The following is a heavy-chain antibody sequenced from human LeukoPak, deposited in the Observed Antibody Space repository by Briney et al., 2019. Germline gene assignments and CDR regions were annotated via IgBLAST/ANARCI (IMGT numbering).Heavy chain of an antibody. D-gene: IGHD2-2*01. J-gene: IGHJ6*03. CDR3: AKDEVVPGYYYTDV. CDR2: INQDGSEK. CDR1: GFTFSSYW. V-gene: IGHV3-7*01. Sequence: GGSLRLSCAASGFTFSSYWMTWVRQAPGKGLEWVASINQDGSEKYYVDSVKGRFTISRDNTKNLVYLQINSLNAEDTAVYYCAKDEVVPGYYYTDVWGRGTTVTISS.